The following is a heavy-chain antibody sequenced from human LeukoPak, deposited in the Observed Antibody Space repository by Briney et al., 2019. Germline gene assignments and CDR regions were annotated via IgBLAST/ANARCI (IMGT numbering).Heavy chain of an antibody. D-gene: IGHD4-23*01. J-gene: IGHJ4*02. V-gene: IGHV3-30-3*01. CDR3: AKALLSTTVVSCFDY. Sequence: GGSLRLSCAASGFTFRSYAMHWVRQAPGKGLEWVAVILDDENNKNYADSVKGRFTISRDNSKNTLYLQMNSLRAEDTAVYYCAKALLSTTVVSCFDYWGQGTLVTVSS. CDR2: ILDDENNK. CDR1: GFTFRSYA.